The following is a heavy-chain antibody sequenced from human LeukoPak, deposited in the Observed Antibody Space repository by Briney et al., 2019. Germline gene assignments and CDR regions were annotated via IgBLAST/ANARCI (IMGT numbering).Heavy chain of an antibody. Sequence: ASVKVSCKASGYTLTGYYMHWVRQAPGQGLEWMGWINPNSGGTNYAQKFQGRVTMTRDTSISTAYMELSRLRSDDTAVYYCARERLIVGATRNWFDPWGQGTLVTVSS. CDR2: INPNSGGT. V-gene: IGHV1-2*02. D-gene: IGHD1-26*01. CDR1: GYTLTGYY. CDR3: ARERLIVGATRNWFDP. J-gene: IGHJ5*02.